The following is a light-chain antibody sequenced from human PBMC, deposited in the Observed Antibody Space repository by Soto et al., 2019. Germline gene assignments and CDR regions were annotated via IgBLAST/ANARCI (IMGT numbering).Light chain of an antibody. J-gene: IGKJ2*01. CDR1: QSVNSD. CDR2: DAS. V-gene: IGKV3-11*01. CDR3: QQRSNWPPYT. Sequence: EIVLTQSPATLSLSPGEGATLSCRASQSVNSDLAWYQQKPGQAPRLLIYDASNRATGIPARFSGSGSGTDFTRTISSLEPEDFAVYYCQQRSNWPPYTFGQGAKLEIK.